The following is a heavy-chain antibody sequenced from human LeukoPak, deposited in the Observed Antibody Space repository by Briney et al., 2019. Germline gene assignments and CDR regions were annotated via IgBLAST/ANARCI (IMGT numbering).Heavy chain of an antibody. CDR2: ISWNSGSI. Sequence: GGSLRLSCAASGFTFDDYAMHWVRQAPGKGLEWVSGISWNSGSIGYADSVKGRFTISRDNAKNSLYLQMNSLRAEDTALYYCAKGVRAVTPSSIDYGGQGTLVTVSS. CDR1: GFTFDDYA. D-gene: IGHD3-10*01. V-gene: IGHV3-9*01. J-gene: IGHJ4*02. CDR3: AKGVRAVTPSSIDY.